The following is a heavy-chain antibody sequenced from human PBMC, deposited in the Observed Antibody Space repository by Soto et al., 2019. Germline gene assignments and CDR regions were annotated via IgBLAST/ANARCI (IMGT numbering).Heavy chain of an antibody. Sequence: PSETLSLTCTVSGGSISSHYWTWIRQPPGKGLEWIGYIYYTGRINYNPSLKSRVAISVDTSKNQFSLKLNSVTAADTAVYFCARDLSGMVYWGQG. CDR3: ARDLSGMVY. CDR2: IYYTGRI. V-gene: IGHV4-59*11. J-gene: IGHJ4*02. CDR1: GGSISSHY. D-gene: IGHD3-10*01.